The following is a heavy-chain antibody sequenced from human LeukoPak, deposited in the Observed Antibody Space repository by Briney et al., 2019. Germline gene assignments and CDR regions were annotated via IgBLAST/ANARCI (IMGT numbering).Heavy chain of an antibody. D-gene: IGHD1-1*01. CDR2: ISSSGSTI. CDR1: GFTFSSCE. J-gene: IGHJ4*02. V-gene: IGHV3-48*03. Sequence: PGGSLRLSCAASGFTFSSCEMNWVRQAPGKGLEWDSYISSSGSTIYYADSVRGRFTISRDNAKNSLYLQMNSLRVEDTAVYYCARDPRTVRIWGQGTLVTVSS. CDR3: ARDPRTVRI.